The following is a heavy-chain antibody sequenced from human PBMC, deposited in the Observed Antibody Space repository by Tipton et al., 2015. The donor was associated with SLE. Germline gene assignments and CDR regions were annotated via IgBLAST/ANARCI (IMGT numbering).Heavy chain of an antibody. CDR3: ARGFPHGLNPYFDY. J-gene: IGHJ4*02. CDR2: IYDSGST. V-gene: IGHV4-39*07. Sequence: TLSLTCAVTSDSISSSGYSWGWIRQPPGRGLEWIGTIYDSGSTYYSPSLSSRVTISVDTSKNQISLNLNSVTAADTAVYYCARGFPHGLNPYFDYWGQGTLVTVSS. CDR1: SDSISSSGYS. D-gene: IGHD3/OR15-3a*01.